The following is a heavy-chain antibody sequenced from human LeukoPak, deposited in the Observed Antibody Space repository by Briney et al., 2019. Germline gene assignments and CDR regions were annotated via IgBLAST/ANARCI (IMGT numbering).Heavy chain of an antibody. CDR3: TLIKGWGSGTYYLDY. CDR2: IKSKSAGGTK. CDR1: GFDIYNDW. V-gene: IGHV3-15*01. J-gene: IGHJ4*02. Sequence: GGSLRLSCAASGFDIYNDWMSWVRQAPGRGLEWVGRIKSKSAGGTKDYAAPVNGRFIISRDDSKNTLYLQMNSLKTEDTAMYYCTLIKGWGSGTYYLDYWGQGTLVTVSS. D-gene: IGHD3-10*01.